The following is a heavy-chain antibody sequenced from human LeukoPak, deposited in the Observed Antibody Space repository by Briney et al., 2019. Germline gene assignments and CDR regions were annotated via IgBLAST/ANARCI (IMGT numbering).Heavy chain of an antibody. V-gene: IGHV3-21*01. D-gene: IGHD6-19*01. CDR2: ISSSSSYI. J-gene: IGHJ4*02. CDR3: ARESRKQWLVKDY. Sequence: PGGSLRLSCAASGFTFSSYSMNWVRQAPGKGLEWVSSISSSSSYIYYADSVKGRFTISRDNSKNTLYLQMNSLRAEDTAVYYCARESRKQWLVKDYWGQGTLVTVSS. CDR1: GFTFSSYS.